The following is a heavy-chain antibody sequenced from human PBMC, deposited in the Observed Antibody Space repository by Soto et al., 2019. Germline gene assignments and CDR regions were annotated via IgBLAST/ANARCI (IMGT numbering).Heavy chain of an antibody. CDR2: ISPKSTFR. J-gene: IGHJ4*02. CDR1: GFPFNDYY. V-gene: IGHV3-11*06. CDR3: VRGGGGGLFEH. D-gene: IGHD2-21*01. Sequence: GGSLRLFCATSGFPFNDYYMTWIRQAPGKGLEWLSHISPKSTFRNYADSVKGRFTISRDNTESSLFLQMNSLGVDDTAVYSCVRGGGGGLFEHWGQGVLVTVSS.